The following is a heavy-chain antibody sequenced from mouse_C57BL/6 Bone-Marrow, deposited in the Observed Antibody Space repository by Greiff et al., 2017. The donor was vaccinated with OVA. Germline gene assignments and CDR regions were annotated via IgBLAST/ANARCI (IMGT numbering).Heavy chain of an antibody. J-gene: IGHJ2*01. D-gene: IGHD2-2*01. V-gene: IGHV1-55*01. CDR3: AKKGLLWLRRGFDY. CDR2: IYPGSGRT. Sequence: VQLQQPGAELVKPGASVKMSCKPSGYTFTSYWITWVKQRPGQGLEWIGDIYPGSGRTNFNEKFKSKATLTVDTSSSTAYMQLSSLTSEDSAVYYCAKKGLLWLRRGFDYWGQGTTLTVST. CDR1: GYTFTSYW.